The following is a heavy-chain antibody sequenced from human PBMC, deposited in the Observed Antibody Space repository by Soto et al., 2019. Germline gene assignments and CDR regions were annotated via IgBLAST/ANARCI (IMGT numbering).Heavy chain of an antibody. V-gene: IGHV3-9*01. CDR1: GFTFDNYA. Sequence: EVQLVESGGDVVQSGRSLRLSCVVSGFTFDNYAMHWVRHAPGKGLEWVSGISWNSGTKEYADSVKGRFTISRDNAKNSLQLQMSTLGAEDSAFYYCAKDTRPSLYTSSWFDHWGQGALVTVSS. D-gene: IGHD6-13*01. CDR3: AKDTRPSLYTSSWFDH. CDR2: ISWNSGTK. J-gene: IGHJ5*02.